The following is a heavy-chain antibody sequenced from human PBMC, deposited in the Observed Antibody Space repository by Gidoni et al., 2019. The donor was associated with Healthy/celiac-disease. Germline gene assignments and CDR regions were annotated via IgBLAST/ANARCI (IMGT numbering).Heavy chain of an antibody. D-gene: IGHD5-12*01. Sequence: QLPLPESGPGLVQPSETLSLTCPVSGGSISSRSYYWGWIRHPPGKGLEGIGIIYYSGSTYYNPAIKSRVTISVDTSKNQFSLKLSSVTAADTAVYYCARHGRAPQYSGYRYYFDYWGQGTLVTVSS. V-gene: IGHV4-39*01. J-gene: IGHJ4*02. CDR3: ARHGRAPQYSGYRYYFDY. CDR2: IYYSGST. CDR1: GGSISSRSYY.